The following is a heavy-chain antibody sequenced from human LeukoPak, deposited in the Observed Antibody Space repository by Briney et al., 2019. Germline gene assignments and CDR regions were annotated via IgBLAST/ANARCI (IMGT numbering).Heavy chain of an antibody. CDR3: ARLGGAPSYFDY. J-gene: IGHJ4*02. CDR1: GGSISSTSYY. Sequence: SETLSLTCTVSGGSISSTSYYWGWIRQPPGKGLEWIGSIYYSGSTYYNPSLKSRVIISVDTSKNQFSLKLSSVTAADTAVYYCARLGGAPSYFDYWGQGTLVTVSS. V-gene: IGHV4-39*01. D-gene: IGHD1-26*01. CDR2: IYYSGST.